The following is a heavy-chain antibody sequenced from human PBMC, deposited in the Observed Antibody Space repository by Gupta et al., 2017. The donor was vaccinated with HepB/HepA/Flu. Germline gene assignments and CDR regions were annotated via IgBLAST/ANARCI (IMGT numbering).Heavy chain of an antibody. J-gene: IGHJ6*03. V-gene: IGHV3-48*02. CDR1: GFTFSSHS. D-gene: IGHD1-1*01. CDR2: ISSSSSTI. Sequence: EVQLVESGGGLVQPGGSLRLSCAASGFTFSSHSMNWVREAPGKGLEWVSYISSSSSTIYYADSVKGRFTISRDNAKNSLYLQMNSLRDEDTAVYYCARENEGNPYYYYYYYMDVWGKGTTVTVSS. CDR3: ARENEGNPYYYYYYYMDV.